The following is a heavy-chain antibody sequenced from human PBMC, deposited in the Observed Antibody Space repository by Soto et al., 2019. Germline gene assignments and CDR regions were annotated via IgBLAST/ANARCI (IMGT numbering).Heavy chain of an antibody. V-gene: IGHV5-51*01. CDR3: TLSYGDSYYYYYGMDV. J-gene: IGHJ6*02. CDR2: IHPGDSDT. Sequence: GXSLKISCVGSGFSFSRYTVGWVRQVPGKGLEWMGVIHPGDSDTIYSPSFQGQVTISADKSISTAYLQWSSLKASDTAMYYCTLSYGDSYYYYYGMDVWGQGTTVTSP. D-gene: IGHD4-17*01. CDR1: GFSFSRYT.